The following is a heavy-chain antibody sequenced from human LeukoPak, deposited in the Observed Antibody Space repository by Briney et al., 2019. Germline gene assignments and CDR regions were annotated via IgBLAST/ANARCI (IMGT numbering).Heavy chain of an antibody. D-gene: IGHD6-19*01. V-gene: IGHV3-23*01. CDR3: AKDNAQWPRVFDY. CDR2: MSGSGATA. Sequence: QAGGSLRLSCAASGFSFSYYAMSWVRQAPGKGLEWVSGMSGSGATAYYADSVKGRFTISRDNSDNTVYLQMNSLSAEDTAVYYCAKDNAQWPRVFDYWGQGTLVTVSS. CDR1: GFSFSYYA. J-gene: IGHJ4*02.